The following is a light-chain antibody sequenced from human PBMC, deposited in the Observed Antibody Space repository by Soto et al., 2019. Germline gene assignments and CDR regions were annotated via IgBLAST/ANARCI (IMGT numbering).Light chain of an antibody. V-gene: IGLV3-10*01. J-gene: IGLJ1*01. CDR1: SLPKKY. CDR2: EDI. CDR3: YSTDRSGTP. Sequence: SYDLTQPPSVSVSPGQTARITCSGDSLPKKYADWYQQKSGQAPVLVIYEDIKRPSGIPEGFSGSSSGTLAILTISGAEVEDEVGHYIYSTDRSGTPFGTGTKVTVL.